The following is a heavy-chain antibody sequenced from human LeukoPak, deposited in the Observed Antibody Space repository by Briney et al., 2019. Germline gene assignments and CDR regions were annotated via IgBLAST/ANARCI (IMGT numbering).Heavy chain of an antibody. J-gene: IGHJ3*02. CDR1: GGTFSSYA. V-gene: IGHV1-69*13. CDR3: ARGGAFDI. Sequence: GASVKVSCKASGGTFSSYAISWVRQVPGQGLEWMGGIIPIFGTANYAQKFQGRVTITPDASTSTVYMELNSLRSEDTAFYYCARGGAFDIWGHGTLVTVSS. CDR2: IIPIFGTA.